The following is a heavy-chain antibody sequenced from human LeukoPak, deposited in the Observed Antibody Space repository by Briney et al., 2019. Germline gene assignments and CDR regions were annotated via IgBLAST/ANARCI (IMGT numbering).Heavy chain of an antibody. V-gene: IGHV4-38-2*01. CDR3: ARQSSRDQIYAFWSGYYTRWFDP. J-gene: IGHJ5*02. CDR2: LYDSGST. CDR1: GYSISSGYY. D-gene: IGHD3-3*01. Sequence: SETLSLTCAVSGYSISSGYYWGWIRQPPGKGLECIGSLYDSGSTYYNPSLKSRVTISVDTSKNQFSLKLSSVTAADTAVYYCARQSSRDQIYAFWSGYYTRWFDPWGQGTLVTVSS.